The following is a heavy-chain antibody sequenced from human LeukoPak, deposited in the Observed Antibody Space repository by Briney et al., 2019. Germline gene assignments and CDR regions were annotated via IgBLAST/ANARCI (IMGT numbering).Heavy chain of an antibody. CDR3: ARDARPGVRLRGADFDY. D-gene: IGHD1-14*01. V-gene: IGHV3-30-3*01. CDR1: GFTFNSYA. Sequence: PGGSLRLSCAASGFTFNSYAMHWVRQAPGKGLEWVAVISYDGSNKYYADSVKGRFTISRDNSKNTLYLQMNSLRAEDTAVYYCARDARPGVRLRGADFDYWGQGTLVTVSS. CDR2: ISYDGSNK. J-gene: IGHJ4*02.